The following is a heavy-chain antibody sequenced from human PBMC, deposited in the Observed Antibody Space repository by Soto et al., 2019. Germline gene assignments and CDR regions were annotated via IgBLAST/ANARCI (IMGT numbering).Heavy chain of an antibody. D-gene: IGHD2-2*01. J-gene: IGHJ6*02. CDR3: ARDGGYCISTSCYALGSYYYGMDV. CDR2: ISSSSSTI. CDR1: GFTFSSYS. Sequence: GGSLRLSCAASGFTFSSYSMNWVRQAPGKGLEWVSYISSSSSTIYYADSVKGRFTISRDNAKNSLYLQMNSLRDEDTAVYYCARDGGYCISTSCYALGSYYYGMDVWGQGTTVTVSS. V-gene: IGHV3-48*02.